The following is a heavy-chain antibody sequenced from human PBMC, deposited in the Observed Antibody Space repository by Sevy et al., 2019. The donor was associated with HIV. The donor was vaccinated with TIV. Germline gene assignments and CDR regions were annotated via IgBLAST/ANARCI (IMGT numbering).Heavy chain of an antibody. CDR2: IYWNDDK. CDR1: GFSLSTSGVG. D-gene: IGHD3-10*01. V-gene: IGHV2-5*01. J-gene: IGHJ4*02. CDR3: ARGGLWFTFDY. Sequence: SGPTLVKPTQTLTLTCTFSGFSLSTSGVGVGWIHQPPGKALEWLALIYWNDDKRYSPSLKSRLTITKDTSKNQVVLTMTNMDPVDTATYYCARGGLWFTFDYWGQGTLVTVSS.